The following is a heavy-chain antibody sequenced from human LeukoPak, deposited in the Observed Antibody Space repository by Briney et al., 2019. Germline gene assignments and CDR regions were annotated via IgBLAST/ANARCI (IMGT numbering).Heavy chain of an antibody. CDR3: ARGSLVPAVILYYYYGMDV. J-gene: IGHJ6*02. D-gene: IGHD2-2*01. V-gene: IGHV4-31*03. Sequence: SQTLSLTCTVSVGSISRGGYDWSSIRQHPGKGLEWSGYIYYSGSTYYNPSLKSRVTISVDTAKNQFSLKLSCVTAADTAVYYCARGSLVPAVILYYYYGMDVWGQGTTVTVSS. CDR1: VGSISRGGYD. CDR2: IYYSGST.